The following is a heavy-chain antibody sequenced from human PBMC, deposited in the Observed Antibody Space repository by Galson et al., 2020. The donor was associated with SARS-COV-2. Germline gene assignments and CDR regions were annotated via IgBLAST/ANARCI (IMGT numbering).Heavy chain of an antibody. CDR2: ISPSSVYT. CDR3: AGSHKSFRYNVDI. Sequence: GGSLRLSCTASGLIFRDYYMTWIRQAPGKGLEWISYISPSSVYTNYADSVRGRFTTSRDNTKTSLFLQMVSLRAEDTAVYYCAGSHKSFRYNVDIWCQGALGTVSS. V-gene: IGHV3-11*03. CDR1: GLIFRDYY. J-gene: IGHJ4*02. D-gene: IGHD1-1*01.